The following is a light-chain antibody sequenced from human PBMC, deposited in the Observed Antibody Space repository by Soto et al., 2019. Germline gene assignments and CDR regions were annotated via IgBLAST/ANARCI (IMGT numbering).Light chain of an antibody. CDR3: SSYTSSSTLV. CDR2: EVS. J-gene: IGLJ2*01. Sequence: QSALTQPASVSGSPGQSITISCTGTSSDVGGYNYVSWYQQHPGKAPKLMIYEVSNRPSGVSNRFSGYKSGNTASLTISGLQAEDEAEYYCSSYTSSSTLVFGGGTKVTVL. V-gene: IGLV2-14*01. CDR1: SSDVGGYNY.